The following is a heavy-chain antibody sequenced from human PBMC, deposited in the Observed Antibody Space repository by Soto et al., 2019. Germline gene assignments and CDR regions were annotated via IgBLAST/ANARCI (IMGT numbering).Heavy chain of an antibody. CDR1: GGSISSSTPYY. V-gene: IGHV4-39*01. Sequence: QLQLQESGPGLLKPSETLSLTCIVSGGSISSSTPYYWAWIRQPPGKGLEWIGSINYRGTAYYTTSLPSRLTMSVATSKNQFSLSVNSVTAADTAVYYCARLSYCYSDGCIFDSRGQGTLVTVSS. CDR2: INYRGTA. D-gene: IGHD2-21*01. CDR3: ARLSYCYSDGCIFDS. J-gene: IGHJ4*02.